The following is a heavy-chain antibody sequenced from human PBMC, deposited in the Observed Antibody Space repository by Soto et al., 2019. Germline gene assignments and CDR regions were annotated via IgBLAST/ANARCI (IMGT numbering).Heavy chain of an antibody. Sequence: GGSLRLSCAASGFTFSSYGMHWVRQAPGKGLEWVAVISYDGSNKYYADSVKGRFTISRDNSKNTLYLQMNSLRAEDTAVYYCAKATLLYDSSGYYYWGGGFDYWGQGTLVTVSS. CDR2: ISYDGSNK. V-gene: IGHV3-30*18. CDR1: GFTFSSYG. J-gene: IGHJ4*02. CDR3: AKATLLYDSSGYYYWGGGFDY. D-gene: IGHD3-22*01.